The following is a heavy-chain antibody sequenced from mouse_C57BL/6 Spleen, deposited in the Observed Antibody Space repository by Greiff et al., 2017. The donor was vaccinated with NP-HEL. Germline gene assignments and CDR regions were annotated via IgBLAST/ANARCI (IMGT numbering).Heavy chain of an antibody. Sequence: VQLQQSGAELVKPGASVKLSCKASGYTFTSYWMHWVKQRPGQGLEWIGMIHPNSGSTNYNEKFKSKATLTVDKSSSTAYMQLSSLTSEDSAVYYCARSSSNWGFDYWGQGTTLTVSS. CDR1: GYTFTSYW. CDR2: IHPNSGST. J-gene: IGHJ2*01. V-gene: IGHV1-64*01. D-gene: IGHD4-1*01. CDR3: ARSSSNWGFDY.